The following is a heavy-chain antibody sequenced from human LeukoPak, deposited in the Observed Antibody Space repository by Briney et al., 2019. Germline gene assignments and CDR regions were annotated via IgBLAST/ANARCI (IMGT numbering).Heavy chain of an antibody. CDR2: IYTSGST. V-gene: IGHV4-4*07. J-gene: IGHJ4*02. CDR1: GGSISSYY. CDR3: ARDFGIVGARALYYFDY. Sequence: SETLSLTCTVSGGSISSYYWSWIRQPAGKGLEWIGRIYTSGSTNYNPSLKSRATMSVDTSKNQFSLKLSSVTAADTAVYYCARDFGIVGARALYYFDYWGQGTLVTVSS. D-gene: IGHD1-26*01.